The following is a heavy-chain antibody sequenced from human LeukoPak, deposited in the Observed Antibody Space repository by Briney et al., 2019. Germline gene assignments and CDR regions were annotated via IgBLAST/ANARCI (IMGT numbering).Heavy chain of an antibody. CDR2: ISSSGSTI. D-gene: IGHD3-22*01. Sequence: GGSLRLSCAASGFTFSSYEMNWVRQAPGKGLEWVSYISSSGSTIYYADSVKGRLTISRDNAKNSLYLQMNSLRAEDTAVYYCARHYYDSSGYPNLDYWGQGTLVTVSS. V-gene: IGHV3-48*03. CDR1: GFTFSSYE. J-gene: IGHJ4*02. CDR3: ARHYYDSSGYPNLDY.